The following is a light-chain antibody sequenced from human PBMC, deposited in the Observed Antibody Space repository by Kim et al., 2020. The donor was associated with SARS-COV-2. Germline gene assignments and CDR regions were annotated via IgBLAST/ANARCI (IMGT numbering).Light chain of an antibody. J-gene: IGLJ3*02. CDR2: LNSDGSH. Sequence: ASVQLACTLSRGHSSNAIAWHQYQPEKGPRYLMKLNSDGSHSKGDGIPDRFSGSSSGAERYLTISSLQSEDEADYYCQTWGTGVWVFGGGTKLTVL. V-gene: IGLV4-69*01. CDR1: RGHSSNA. CDR3: QTWGTGVWV.